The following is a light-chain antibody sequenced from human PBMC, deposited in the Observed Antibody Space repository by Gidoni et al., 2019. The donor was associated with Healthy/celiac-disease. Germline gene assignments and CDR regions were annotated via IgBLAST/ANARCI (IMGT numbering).Light chain of an antibody. CDR3: QQLNSLLT. V-gene: IGKV1-9*01. Sequence: DPVTITCRASQGISSYLAWYQQKPGKAPKLLIYAASTLQSGVPSRFSGSGSGTEFTLTISSLQPEDFATYYCQQLNSLLTFGGGTKVEIK. J-gene: IGKJ4*01. CDR2: AAS. CDR1: QGISSY.